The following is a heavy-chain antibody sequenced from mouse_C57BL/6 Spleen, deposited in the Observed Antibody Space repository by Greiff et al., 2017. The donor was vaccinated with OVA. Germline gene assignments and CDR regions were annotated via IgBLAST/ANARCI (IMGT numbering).Heavy chain of an antibody. V-gene: IGHV1-39*01. CDR3: ARSGYYGSSFDY. J-gene: IGHJ2*01. Sequence: EVKLMESGPELVKPGASVKISCKASGYSFTDYNMNWVKQSHGKGLEWIGVINPNYGTTSYNQKFKGKATLTVDQSSSTAYMQLNSLTSEDSAVYYCARSGYYGSSFDYWGQGTTLTVSS. D-gene: IGHD1-1*01. CDR2: INPNYGTT. CDR1: GYSFTDYN.